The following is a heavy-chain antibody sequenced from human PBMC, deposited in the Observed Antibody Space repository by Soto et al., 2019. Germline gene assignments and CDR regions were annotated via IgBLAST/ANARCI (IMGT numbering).Heavy chain of an antibody. CDR3: ARQGVVTAFDY. CDR2: IYYSGST. CDR1: GGSISSSSYY. D-gene: IGHD3-3*01. V-gene: IGHV4-39*01. Sequence: QLQLQESGPGLVKPSETLSLTCTVSGGSISSSSYYWGWIRQPPGNGLEWIGSIYYSGSTYYNPSLKSRVTISVDTSKNQFSLKLSSVTAADTAVYYCARQGVVTAFDYWGQGTLVTVSS. J-gene: IGHJ4*02.